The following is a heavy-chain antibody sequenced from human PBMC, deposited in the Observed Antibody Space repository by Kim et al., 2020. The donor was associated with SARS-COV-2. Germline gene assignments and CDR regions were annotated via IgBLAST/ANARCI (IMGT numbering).Heavy chain of an antibody. CDR2: IYHTGST. D-gene: IGHD3-9*01. CDR1: GDSITITNW. Sequence: SETLSLTCAVSGDSITITNWWSWVRQPPGKGLEWIGEIYHTGSTNYNPSLKSLVTISVDKSTNQFSLKLSSVTAADTAMYYCASFDINRSYFHYCGQGTL. V-gene: IGHV4-4*02. CDR3: ASFDINRSYFHY. J-gene: IGHJ4*02.